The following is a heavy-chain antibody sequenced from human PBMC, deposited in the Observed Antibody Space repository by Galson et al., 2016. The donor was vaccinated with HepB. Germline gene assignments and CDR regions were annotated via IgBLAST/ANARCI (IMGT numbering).Heavy chain of an antibody. D-gene: IGHD6-6*01. CDR1: GYRFTSYW. CDR3: ALRPPARDWYFDF. CDR2: IDPSDSYT. Sequence: QSGAEVKEPGESLRISCEGSGYRFTSYWITWLRQTPGKGLEWMGTIDPSDSYTNYSPSLRGHVTISADKSISTAFLQWNTLKASDTAIYYCALRPPARDWYFDFWGRGTLVTVSS. J-gene: IGHJ2*01. V-gene: IGHV5-10-1*01.